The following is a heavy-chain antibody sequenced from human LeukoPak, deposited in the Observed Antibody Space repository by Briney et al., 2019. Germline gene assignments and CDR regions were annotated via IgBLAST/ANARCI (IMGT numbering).Heavy chain of an antibody. CDR2: IYPVDSDN. CDR3: ARSSMAYYYDSSGISTGYYYYMDV. J-gene: IGHJ6*03. CDR1: GYSFTSYW. D-gene: IGHD3-22*01. V-gene: IGHV5-51*01. Sequence: GESLKISCKGSGYSFTSYWIGWVRQMPGKGLEWMGIIYPVDSDNRYSPSFQGQVTISADKSISPAYLQWSSLKASDTAMYYCARSSMAYYYDSSGISTGYYYYMDVWGKGTTVTISS.